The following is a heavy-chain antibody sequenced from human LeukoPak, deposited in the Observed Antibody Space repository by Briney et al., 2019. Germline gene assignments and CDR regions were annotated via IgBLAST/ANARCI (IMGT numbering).Heavy chain of an antibody. CDR3: ARGPGAVTNDGEGGSYYYGMDV. CDR2: XXXYNGNT. V-gene: IGHV1-18*01. J-gene: IGHJ6*04. CDR1: GYTFTSYG. Sequence: ASVKVSCKASGYTFTSYGISWVRQAPGQGLXXXXXXXXYNGNTNYAQKFQGRVTITADKSTSTAYMDLSSLRSEDTAVYYCARGPGAVTNDGEGGSYYYGMDVWGKGTTVTVSS. D-gene: IGHD4-17*01.